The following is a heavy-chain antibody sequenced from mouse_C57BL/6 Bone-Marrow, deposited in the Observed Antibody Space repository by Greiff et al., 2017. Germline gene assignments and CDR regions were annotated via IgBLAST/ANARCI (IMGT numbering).Heavy chain of an antibody. J-gene: IGHJ2*01. V-gene: IGHV5-9*01. CDR3: GRRYYFDY. CDR1: GFTFSSYT. CDR2: ISGGGGNT. Sequence: EVQVVESGGGLVKPGGSLKLSCAASGFTFSSYTMSWVRQTPEKRLEWVATISGGGGNTYYPDSVKGRFTISRDKAKNTLYLQMSSLRSEDTALYYCGRRYYFDYWGQGTTLTVSS. D-gene: IGHD1-2*01.